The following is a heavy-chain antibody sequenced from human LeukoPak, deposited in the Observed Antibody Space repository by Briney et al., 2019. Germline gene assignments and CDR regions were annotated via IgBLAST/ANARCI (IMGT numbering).Heavy chain of an antibody. CDR3: ARGPIQLWAPRGSWFDP. CDR1: GGSFSGYY. D-gene: IGHD5-18*01. Sequence: SETLSLTCAVYGGSFSGYYWSWIRQPPGKGLEWIGEINHSGSTNYNPSLKSRVTISVDTSKNQFSLKLSSVTAAATAVYYCARGPIQLWAPRGSWFDPWGQGTLVTVSS. CDR2: INHSGST. V-gene: IGHV4-34*01. J-gene: IGHJ5*02.